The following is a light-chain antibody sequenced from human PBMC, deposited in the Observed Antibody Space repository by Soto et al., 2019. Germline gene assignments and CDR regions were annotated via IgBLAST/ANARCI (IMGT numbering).Light chain of an antibody. Sequence: SYELTQAPSVSVSPGQTATISCSGEGLPNQYASWYQQKPGQAPVVGINKDKERPSGIPERFSGSNSGTTVTLTICGVEAGDEADNYNQYVPSSGAYYVVFGGGTKPTAL. CDR1: GLPNQY. CDR3: QYVPSSGAYYVV. J-gene: IGLJ2*01. V-gene: IGLV3-25*02. CDR2: KDK.